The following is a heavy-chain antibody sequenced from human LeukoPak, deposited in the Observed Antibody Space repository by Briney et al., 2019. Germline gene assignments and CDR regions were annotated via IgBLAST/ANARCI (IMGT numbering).Heavy chain of an antibody. J-gene: IGHJ4*02. CDR2: ISSGSNTI. Sequence: PGGSLRLSCAASGFTFSIYNMNWVRRAPGKGLEWVSYISSGSNTIYYADSVKGRFTISRDYAKNSLFLQMNSLRAEDTAVYYCAREIYGDYGFDYWGQGTLVTVSS. V-gene: IGHV3-48*01. CDR1: GFTFSIYN. CDR3: AREIYGDYGFDY. D-gene: IGHD4-17*01.